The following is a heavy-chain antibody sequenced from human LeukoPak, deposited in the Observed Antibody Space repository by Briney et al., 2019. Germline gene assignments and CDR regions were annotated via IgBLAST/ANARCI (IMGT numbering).Heavy chain of an antibody. J-gene: IGHJ4*02. V-gene: IGHV3-30*02. Sequence: GGSLRLSCAASGFTFSSYGMHWVRQAPGKGLEWVAFIRYDANNKYYADSVKGRFTISRGNSKNTLYLQMNSLRAEDRAVYYCAKALLPMTTLTLFDYWGQGTLVTVSS. CDR2: IRYDANNK. CDR3: AKALLPMTTLTLFDY. CDR1: GFTFSSYG. D-gene: IGHD4-11*01.